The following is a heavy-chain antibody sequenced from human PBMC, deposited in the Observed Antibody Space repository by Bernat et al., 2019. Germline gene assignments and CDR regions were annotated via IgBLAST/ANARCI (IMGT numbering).Heavy chain of an antibody. CDR1: GFTFSTYG. CDR3: ARGLPSSEEFSSVSVFPPYDY. D-gene: IGHD1-14*01. Sequence: QVQLVESGGGVVQPGRSLRLSCAASGFTFSTYGMHWVRQAPGKGLEWVAVIWYDGSNKYYAASVKGRFTISKDNSKNTLSLEMSSLRSEDTAVYYCARGLPSSEEFSSVSVFPPYDYWGQGTLVTVSS. V-gene: IGHV3-33*01. J-gene: IGHJ4*02. CDR2: IWYDGSNK.